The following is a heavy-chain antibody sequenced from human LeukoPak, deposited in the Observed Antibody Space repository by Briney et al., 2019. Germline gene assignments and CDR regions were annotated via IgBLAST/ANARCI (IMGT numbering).Heavy chain of an antibody. V-gene: IGHV3-9*01. Sequence: GGSLRLSCAASGFTFDDYAMHWVRQAPGKGLEWVPGISWNSGSIGYADSVKGRFTISRDNAKNSLYLQMNSLRAEDTALYYCAKDIKRYYGSGINFDYWGQGTLVTVSS. CDR2: ISWNSGSI. CDR3: AKDIKRYYGSGINFDY. J-gene: IGHJ4*02. CDR1: GFTFDDYA. D-gene: IGHD3-10*01.